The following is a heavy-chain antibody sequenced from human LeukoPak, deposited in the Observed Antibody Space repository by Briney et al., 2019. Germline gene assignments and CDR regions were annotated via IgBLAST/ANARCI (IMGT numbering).Heavy chain of an antibody. CDR2: IYYSGST. D-gene: IGHD4-17*01. CDR3: ARGRAVSIRNGDYGLDY. CDR1: GGSLSSYY. J-gene: IGHJ4*02. V-gene: IGHV4-59*01. Sequence: SETLPLTCTVSGGSLSSYYWSWIRQPPGKGLEWIGYIYYSGSTNYNPSLKSRVTISVDTSKNQFSLKLSSVTAADTAVYYCARGRAVSIRNGDYGLDYWGQGTLVTVSS.